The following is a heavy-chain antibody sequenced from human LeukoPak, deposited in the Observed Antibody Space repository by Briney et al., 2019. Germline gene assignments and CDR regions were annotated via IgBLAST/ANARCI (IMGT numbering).Heavy chain of an antibody. V-gene: IGHV3-23*01. CDR2: LTANSDRP. Sequence: GGSLRLSCAASGFTLSNYAMSWVRQAPGKGLEWVSTLTANSDRPSYADSVRGRFTISRDNAKNSLYLQMNSLRAEDTAVYYCARDPVGGYDSDYWGQGTLVTVSS. CDR1: GFTLSNYA. J-gene: IGHJ4*02. D-gene: IGHD5-12*01. CDR3: ARDPVGGYDSDY.